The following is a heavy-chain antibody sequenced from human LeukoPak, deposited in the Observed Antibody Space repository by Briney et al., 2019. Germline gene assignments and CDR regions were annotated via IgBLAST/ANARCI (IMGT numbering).Heavy chain of an antibody. CDR1: GDSISSYY. CDR3: AREVVGATNGMGV. Sequence: KPSETLSLTCTVSGDSISSYYWSWIRQPPGKGLEWIGYINYSGSSNYNPSLRSRVTISVDTSKNQFSLKLSSVTAADTAVYYCAREVVGATNGMGVWGQGTTATVSS. J-gene: IGHJ6*02. CDR2: INYSGSS. V-gene: IGHV4-59*01. D-gene: IGHD1-26*01.